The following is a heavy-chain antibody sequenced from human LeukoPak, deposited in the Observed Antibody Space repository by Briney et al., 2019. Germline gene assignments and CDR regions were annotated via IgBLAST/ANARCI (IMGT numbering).Heavy chain of an antibody. D-gene: IGHD2-15*01. CDR2: IYTSGST. Sequence: SQTLSLTCTVSGGSISSGSYYWSWIRQPAGKGLEWIGRIYTSGSTNYNPSLKSRVTISVDTSKNQFSLKLSSVTAADTAVYYCYQVAADAFDIWGQGTMVTVSS. CDR3: YQVAADAFDI. J-gene: IGHJ3*02. V-gene: IGHV4-61*02. CDR1: GGSISSGSYY.